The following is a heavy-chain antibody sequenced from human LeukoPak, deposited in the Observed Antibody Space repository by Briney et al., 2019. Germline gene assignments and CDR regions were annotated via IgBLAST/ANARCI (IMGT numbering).Heavy chain of an antibody. J-gene: IGHJ4*02. V-gene: IGHV3-23*01. Sequence: GGTLRLSCAGSGFTFSSYGMSWVRQAPGKGLGWVSCIRGSGTSTYYADSVKGRFTISRDNSKNTLYLQMNSLRAEDTAVYYCAKVTYGSGTYGAFDYWGQGTLVTVSS. CDR2: IRGSGTST. CDR1: GFTFSSYG. D-gene: IGHD3-10*01. CDR3: AKVTYGSGTYGAFDY.